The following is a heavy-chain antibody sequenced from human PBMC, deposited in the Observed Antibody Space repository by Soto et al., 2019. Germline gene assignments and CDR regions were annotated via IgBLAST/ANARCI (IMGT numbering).Heavy chain of an antibody. CDR1: GFTFSSYA. CDR2: VSGSGGST. V-gene: IGHV3-23*01. J-gene: IGHJ4*02. CDR3: AKHFWSSGWYGSDY. D-gene: IGHD6-19*01. Sequence: EVQLLESGGGLVQPGGSLRLSCAASGFTFSSYAMSWVRQAPGKGLEWVSVVSGSGGSTYYADSVKGRFTISRDNSKNTLYLQMNSLRAEDTAVYYCAKHFWSSGWYGSDYWGQGTLVTVSS.